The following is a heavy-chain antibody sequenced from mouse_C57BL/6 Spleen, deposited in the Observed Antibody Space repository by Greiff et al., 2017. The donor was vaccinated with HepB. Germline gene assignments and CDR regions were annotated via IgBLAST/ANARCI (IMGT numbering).Heavy chain of an antibody. V-gene: IGHV1-82*01. Sequence: QVQLQQSGPELVKPGASVKISCKASGYAFSSSWMNWVKQRPGKGLGGIGRIYPGDGDTNYNGKFKGKATLTADKSSSTAYMQLSSLTSEDSAVYVCARWNWDGYFDYWGQGTTLTVSS. D-gene: IGHD4-1*01. J-gene: IGHJ2*01. CDR1: GYAFSSSW. CDR3: ARWNWDGYFDY. CDR2: IYPGDGDT.